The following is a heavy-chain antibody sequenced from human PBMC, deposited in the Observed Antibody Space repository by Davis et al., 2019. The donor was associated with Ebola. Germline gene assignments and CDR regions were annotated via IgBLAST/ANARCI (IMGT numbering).Heavy chain of an antibody. V-gene: IGHV4-59*04. Sequence: MPSETLSLTCTVSGGSISSYYWSWIRQPPGKGLEWIGYIYYSGSTYYNPSLKSRVTISVDTSKNQFSLKLSSVTAADTAVYYCAITPYYYYGMDVWGQGTTVTVSS. J-gene: IGHJ6*02. CDR1: GGSISSYY. CDR2: IYYSGST. CDR3: AITPYYYYGMDV.